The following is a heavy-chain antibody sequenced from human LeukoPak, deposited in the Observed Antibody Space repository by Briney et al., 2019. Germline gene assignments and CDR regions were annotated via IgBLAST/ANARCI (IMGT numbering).Heavy chain of an antibody. D-gene: IGHD3-22*01. V-gene: IGHV4-39*01. J-gene: IGHJ4*02. CDR1: GGSISSSSYY. CDR2: IYYSGST. Sequence: PSETLSLTCTVSGGSISSSSYYWGWIRQPPGKGLEWIGSIYYSGSTYYNPSLKSRVTISVDTSKNQFSLKLSPVTAADTAVYYCAIQTYYYDSSGYYRQNYWGQGTLVTVSS. CDR3: AIQTYYYDSSGYYRQNY.